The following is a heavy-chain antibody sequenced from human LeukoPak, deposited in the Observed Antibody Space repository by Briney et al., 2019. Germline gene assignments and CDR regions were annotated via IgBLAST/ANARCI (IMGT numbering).Heavy chain of an antibody. CDR2: INPNSDGT. Sequence: ASVKVSCKASGYTFTGYYMHWVRQAPGQGLEWMGWINPNSDGTNYAQKFQGRVTMTRDTSISTAYMELSRLRSDDTAVYYCARDWGGSWYFDYWGQGTLVTVPS. CDR3: ARDWGGSWYFDY. V-gene: IGHV1-2*02. J-gene: IGHJ4*02. CDR1: GYTFTGYY. D-gene: IGHD6-13*01.